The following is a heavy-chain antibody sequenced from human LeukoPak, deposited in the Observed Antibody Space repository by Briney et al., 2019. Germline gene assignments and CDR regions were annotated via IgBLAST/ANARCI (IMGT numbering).Heavy chain of an antibody. CDR1: GLTFSNHA. CDR2: LSRGGDIT. CDR3: ARGDEYNNPWFYHYMDV. Sequence: GGSLRLSCAVSGLTFSNHAMSWVRQAPGRGLEWISALSRGGDITYYADSVQGRFTISRDISKNTLYLQMDSLRAEDTAVYYCARGDEYNNPWFYHYMDVWGKGTTVIVSS. D-gene: IGHD3-9*01. V-gene: IGHV3-23*01. J-gene: IGHJ6*03.